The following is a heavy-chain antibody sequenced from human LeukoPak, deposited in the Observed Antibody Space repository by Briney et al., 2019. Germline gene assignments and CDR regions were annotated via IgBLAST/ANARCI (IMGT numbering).Heavy chain of an antibody. D-gene: IGHD5-18*01. CDR1: GFTVSSNY. J-gene: IGHJ4*02. Sequence: GGSLRLSCAASGFTVSSNYMSWVRQAPGKGLEWVSIIYSGGSTFYADSVKGRFTISRDNSKNTLYLQMNSLRAEDTAVYYCARDLSGIAGYTYGRGIDYWGQGTLVTVSS. V-gene: IGHV3-53*01. CDR2: IYSGGST. CDR3: ARDLSGIAGYTYGRGIDY.